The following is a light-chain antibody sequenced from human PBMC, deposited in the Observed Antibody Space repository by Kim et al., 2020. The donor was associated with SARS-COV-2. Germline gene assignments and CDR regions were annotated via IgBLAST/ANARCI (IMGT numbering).Light chain of an antibody. Sequence: SYELTQPPSVSVAPGKTARITCGGNNIGRKSVHWYRQKPGQAPVLVMYADSDRPSGIPERFSGSNSGNTATLTISRVEAGDEADYYCQVWDSSSDQWVFG. V-gene: IGLV3-21*04. CDR2: ADS. J-gene: IGLJ3*02. CDR1: NIGRKS. CDR3: QVWDSSSDQWV.